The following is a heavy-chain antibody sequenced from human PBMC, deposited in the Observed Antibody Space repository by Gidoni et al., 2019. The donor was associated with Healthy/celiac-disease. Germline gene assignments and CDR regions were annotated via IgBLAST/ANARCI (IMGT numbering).Heavy chain of an antibody. J-gene: IGHJ6*02. CDR1: GGSFSGYY. CDR3: ARAQYMDV. Sequence: QVQLQQWGAGLLKPSETLSLTCAVYGGSFSGYYWSWIRQPPGKGLEWIGEINHSGSTNYNPSLKSRVTISVDTSKNQFSLKLSSVTAADTAVYYCARAQYMDVWGQGTTVTVSS. CDR2: INHSGST. V-gene: IGHV4-34*01.